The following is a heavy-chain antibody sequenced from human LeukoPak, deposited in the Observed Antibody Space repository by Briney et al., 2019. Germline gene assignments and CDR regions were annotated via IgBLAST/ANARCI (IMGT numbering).Heavy chain of an antibody. Sequence: SETLSLTCTASGGSISSYYWSWIRQPAGKGLEWIGRIYTSGSTNYNPSLKSRVTMSVDTSKNQFSLKLSSVTAADTAVYYCAREGHSSSWSEAFDIWGQGTMVTVSS. CDR1: GGSISSYY. V-gene: IGHV4-4*07. CDR3: AREGHSSSWSEAFDI. D-gene: IGHD6-13*01. J-gene: IGHJ3*02. CDR2: IYTSGST.